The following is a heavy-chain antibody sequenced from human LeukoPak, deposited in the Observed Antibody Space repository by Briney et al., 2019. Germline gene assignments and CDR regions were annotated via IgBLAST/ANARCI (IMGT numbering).Heavy chain of an antibody. J-gene: IGHJ5*02. CDR2: IYYSGST. D-gene: IGHD3-3*01. Sequence: SETLSLTCTVSGGSISSHYWSWIRQPPGKGLEWIGYIYYSGSTNYNPSLKSRVTISVDTSKNQFSLKLSSVTAADTAVYYCARGAYDLLSGYYTGDVWFDPWGQGTLVPVSS. CDR3: ARGAYDLLSGYYTGDVWFDP. CDR1: GGSISSHY. V-gene: IGHV4-59*11.